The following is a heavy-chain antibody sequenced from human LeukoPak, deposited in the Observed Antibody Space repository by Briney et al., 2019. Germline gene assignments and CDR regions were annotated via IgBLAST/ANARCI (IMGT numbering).Heavy chain of an antibody. V-gene: IGHV4-34*01. CDR1: GGSFSGHY. CDR2: INHSGST. D-gene: IGHD5-18*01. CDR3: ARGGYSYGTPFDY. J-gene: IGHJ4*02. Sequence: SETLSLTCAVYGGSFSGHYWSWIRQPPGKGLEWIGEINHSGSTNYNPSLKSRVTISVDTSKNQFSLKLSSVTAADTAVYYCARGGYSYGTPFDYWGQGTLVTVSS.